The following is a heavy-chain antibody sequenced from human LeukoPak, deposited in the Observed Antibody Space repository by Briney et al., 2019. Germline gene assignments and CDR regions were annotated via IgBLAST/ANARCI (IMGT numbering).Heavy chain of an antibody. CDR2: IDHTVST. D-gene: IGHD6-13*01. J-gene: IGHJ6*03. CDR1: DGSISGYY. CDR3: ARGRVSSSSWSSTYYYYFYMDV. V-gene: IGHV4-59*01. Sequence: SETLSLTCTVSDGSISGYYWSWIRQPPGKGLDWIGYIDHTVSTNYKPSLNSRVTISRDTSKTHFSLELSSVTAADTAVYFCARGRVSSSSWSSTYYYYFYMDVWGEGTTVTVSS.